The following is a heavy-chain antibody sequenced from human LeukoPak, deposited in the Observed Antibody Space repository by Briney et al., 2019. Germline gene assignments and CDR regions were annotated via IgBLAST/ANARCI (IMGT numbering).Heavy chain of an antibody. CDR1: DDSTRNYY. CDR2: IYADDGST. CDR3: AIEHSSYDWLFDL. D-gene: IGHD1-1*01. V-gene: IGHV4-4*07. Sequence: PSETLSLTCSDADDSTRNYYSSWIRQAAGEGLEWIGHIYADDGSTIYNPSLKSRVSISADKSKNQFSLMLRSVTAADTAVYYCAIEHSSYDWLFDLWGRGTLVTVSS. J-gene: IGHJ2*01.